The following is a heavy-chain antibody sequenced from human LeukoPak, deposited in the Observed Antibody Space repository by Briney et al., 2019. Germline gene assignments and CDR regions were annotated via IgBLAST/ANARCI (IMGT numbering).Heavy chain of an antibody. D-gene: IGHD6-19*01. J-gene: IGHJ4*02. CDR2: ISYDGSNK. Sequence: GGSLRLSCAASGFTFSSYAMHWVRQAPGKGLEWVAVISYDGSNKYYADSVKGRFTISRDNSKNTLYLQMNSLRAEDTAVYYCAGSSGWIRVINNYFDYWGQGTLVTVSS. V-gene: IGHV3-30-3*01. CDR3: AGSSGWIRVINNYFDY. CDR1: GFTFSSYA.